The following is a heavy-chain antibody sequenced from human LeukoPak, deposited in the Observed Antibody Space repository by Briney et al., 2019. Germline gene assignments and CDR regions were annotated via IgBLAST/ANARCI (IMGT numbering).Heavy chain of an antibody. CDR1: GFTFSSYG. V-gene: IGHV3-30*03. D-gene: IGHD6-19*01. CDR3: ARDSFLKAVAGQFDY. CDR2: ISYDGSNK. J-gene: IGHJ4*02. Sequence: PGGSLRLSCAASGFTFSSYGMHWVRQAPGKGLEWVAVISYDGSNKYYADSVKGRFTISRDNAKNSLYLQMNSLRAEDTALYYCARDSFLKAVAGQFDYWGQGTLVTVSS.